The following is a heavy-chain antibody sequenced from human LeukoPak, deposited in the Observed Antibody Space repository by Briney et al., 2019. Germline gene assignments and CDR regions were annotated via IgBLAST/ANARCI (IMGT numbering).Heavy chain of an antibody. J-gene: IGHJ6*03. CDR3: ARVRPHPIIDV. D-gene: IGHD6-6*01. V-gene: IGHV3-53*01. CDR1: GFTVSNNY. CDR2: IYTGDST. Sequence: PGGSLRLSCAASGFTVSNNYMSWVRQAPGKGLEWVSVIYTGDSTYYADSVKGRFAISRDNSKNTLYLQMNSLRAEDTGVYYCARVRPHPIIDVWGKGTTVTVSS.